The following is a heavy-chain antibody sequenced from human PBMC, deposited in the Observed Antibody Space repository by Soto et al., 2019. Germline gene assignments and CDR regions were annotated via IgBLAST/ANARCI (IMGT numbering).Heavy chain of an antibody. CDR1: GYTFTDFY. Sequence: ASVKVSCKASGYTFTDFYIHWVRQAPGQGLEWMGIINPGVGNTNYSQNFQDRVTLTRDTSTSTVYMELSSLKSEDTATYYCARLGNSTYWGQGTLVTVSS. D-gene: IGHD4-4*01. V-gene: IGHV1-46*01. CDR2: INPGVGNT. J-gene: IGHJ4*02. CDR3: ARLGNSTY.